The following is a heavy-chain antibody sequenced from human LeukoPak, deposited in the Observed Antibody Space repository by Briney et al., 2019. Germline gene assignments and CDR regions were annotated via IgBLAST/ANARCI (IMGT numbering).Heavy chain of an antibody. D-gene: IGHD3-22*01. CDR1: GFTVSSNY. V-gene: IGHV3-53*01. Sequence: QPGGSLRLSCAASGFTVSSNYMSWVRQAPGKGLEWVSVIYSGGSTYYADSVKGRFTIARHNSKNPLYLQMNSPRAEDTAVYYCARYSSGNFDYWGQGTLVTVSS. CDR2: IYSGGST. CDR3: ARYSSGNFDY. J-gene: IGHJ4*02.